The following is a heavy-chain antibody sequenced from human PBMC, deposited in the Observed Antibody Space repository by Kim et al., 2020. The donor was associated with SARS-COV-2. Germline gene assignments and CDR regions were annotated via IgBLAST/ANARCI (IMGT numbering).Heavy chain of an antibody. V-gene: IGHV1-18*01. D-gene: IGHD1-26*01. J-gene: IGHJ4*02. Sequence: YAQKLQGRVTMTTDTSTSTAYMELRSLRSDDTAVYYCARAVGATLSPNDYWGQGTLVTVSS. CDR3: ARAVGATLSPNDY.